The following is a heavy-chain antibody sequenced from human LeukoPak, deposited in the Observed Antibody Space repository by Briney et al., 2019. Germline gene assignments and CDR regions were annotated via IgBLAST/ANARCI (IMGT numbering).Heavy chain of an antibody. V-gene: IGHV4-61*05. CDR1: GDSISTSNSY. D-gene: IGHD3-10*01. CDR2: IYYSGST. CDR3: ARSSYYYAADAFDI. J-gene: IGHJ3*02. Sequence: SETLSLTCTVSGDSISTSNSYWGWIRQPPGKGLEWIGYIYYSGSTNYNPSLKSRVTISLDTSKKQFSLKLSSVTAADTAVYYCARSSYYYAADAFDIWGQGTTVTVSS.